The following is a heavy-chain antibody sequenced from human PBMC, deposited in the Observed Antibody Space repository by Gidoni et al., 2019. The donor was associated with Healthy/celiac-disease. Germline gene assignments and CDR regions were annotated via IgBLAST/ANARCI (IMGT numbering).Heavy chain of an antibody. CDR3: ARAGPATADLDY. CDR2: IYSGGST. D-gene: IGHD2-2*01. J-gene: IGHJ4*02. V-gene: IGHV3-66*02. CDR1: GFTVSSNY. Sequence: EVQLVESGGGLVQPGGSLRLSCAASGFTVSSNYMSWVRQAPGKGLEWVSDIYSGGSTYYADSVKGRFTISRDNSKNTLYLQMNSLRAEDTAVYYCARAGPATADLDYWGQGTLVTVSS.